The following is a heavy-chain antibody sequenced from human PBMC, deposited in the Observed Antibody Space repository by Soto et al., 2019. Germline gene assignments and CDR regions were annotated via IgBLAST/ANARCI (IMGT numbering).Heavy chain of an antibody. CDR3: AIDGFHYDSSGYRVTPYNWFDP. D-gene: IGHD3-22*01. CDR1: GGSISSGGYY. Sequence: SETLSLTCTVSGGSISSGGYYWSWIRQHPGKGLEWIGYIYYSGSTYYNPSLKSRVTISVDTSKNQFSLKLSSVTAADTAVYYCAIDGFHYDSSGYRVTPYNWFDPWGQGTLVTVSS. J-gene: IGHJ5*02. V-gene: IGHV4-31*03. CDR2: IYYSGST.